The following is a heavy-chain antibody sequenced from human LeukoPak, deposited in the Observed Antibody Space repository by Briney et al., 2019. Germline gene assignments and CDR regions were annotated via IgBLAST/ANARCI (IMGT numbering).Heavy chain of an antibody. V-gene: IGHV3-23*01. CDR3: AKSVVPAAIDPDAFDI. Sequence: GGSLRLSCAASGFTFSSYAMSWVRQAPGKGLEWVSAISGSGGSTYYADSVKGRFTISRDNSKNTLYLQMNSLKAEDTAVYYCAKSVVPAAIDPDAFDIWGQGTMVTVSS. CDR2: ISGSGGST. J-gene: IGHJ3*02. D-gene: IGHD2-2*01. CDR1: GFTFSSYA.